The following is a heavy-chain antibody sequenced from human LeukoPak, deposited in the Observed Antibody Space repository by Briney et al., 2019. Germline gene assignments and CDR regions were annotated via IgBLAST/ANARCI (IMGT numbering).Heavy chain of an antibody. J-gene: IGHJ6*04. CDR2: ISGSGGST. CDR1: GFTFNSYD. CDR3: AKFVPEGV. Sequence: GGSLRLSCTASGFTFNSYDMSGVRQAPGKGREGVAGISGSGGSTCPIDSVKGRFTISRDNSKNTLYLQMNTLRAEDTAVYYCAKFVPEGVWGKGTTVTVSS. V-gene: IGHV3-23*01.